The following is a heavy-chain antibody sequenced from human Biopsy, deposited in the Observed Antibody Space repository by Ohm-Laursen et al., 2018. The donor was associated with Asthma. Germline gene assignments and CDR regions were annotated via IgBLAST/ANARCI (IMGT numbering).Heavy chain of an antibody. Sequence: SLRLSCTASGFSFSYYYMTWMRHAPGPWLEWFSSIRRSWRTPYPAESVKGRFTISRDNAQKSLFLQMGSLRAEDTAIYYCARVFESSEWGPFYHFGLDVWGQGTTVAVSS. CDR3: ARVFESSEWGPFYHFGLDV. D-gene: IGHD6-25*01. CDR2: IRRSWRTP. CDR1: GFSFSYYY. J-gene: IGHJ6*02. V-gene: IGHV3-11*01.